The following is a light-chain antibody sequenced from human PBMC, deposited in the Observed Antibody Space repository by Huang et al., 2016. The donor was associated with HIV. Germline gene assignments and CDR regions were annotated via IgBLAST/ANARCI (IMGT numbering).Light chain of an antibody. J-gene: IGKJ1*01. V-gene: IGKV3-20*01. CDR3: QQQGDSRT. CDR2: GAS. CDR1: QRVYSNY. Sequence: DSVLTQSPGTLSLSPGERATLSCRASQRVYSNYLAWYQQRPGQAHRLLIYGASNRATGIPDRFSGSGSGTDFTLTISRLEPEDFAVYYCQQQGDSRTFGQGTKVEIK.